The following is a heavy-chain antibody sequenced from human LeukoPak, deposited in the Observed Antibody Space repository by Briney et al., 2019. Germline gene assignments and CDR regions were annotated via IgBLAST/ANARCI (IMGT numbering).Heavy chain of an antibody. CDR1: GFTFNSYA. Sequence: PGGSLRLSCAASGFTFNSYAMSWVRRAPGKGLEWGSGITTSGGSASYADSVKGRFTISRDNPGNTLFMEMHSLRAEDTAFYYYDSRGYSVQWGRGNLITVS. V-gene: IGHV3-23*01. J-gene: IGHJ4*02. D-gene: IGHD3-22*01. CDR2: ITTSGGSA. CDR3: DSRGYSVQ.